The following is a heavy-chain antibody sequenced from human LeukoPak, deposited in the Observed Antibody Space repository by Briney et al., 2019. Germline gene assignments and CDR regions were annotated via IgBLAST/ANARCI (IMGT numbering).Heavy chain of an antibody. J-gene: IGHJ4*02. Sequence: SETLSLTCTVSGGSISSGDYYWSWIRQPPGKGLEWIGYIYYSGSTYYNPSLKSRVTISVDTSKNQFSLKLSSVTAADTAVYYCARGVLLWFGESPFFDYWGQGTLVTVSS. CDR3: ARGVLLWFGESPFFDY. V-gene: IGHV4-30-4*02. D-gene: IGHD3-10*01. CDR1: GGSISSGDYY. CDR2: IYYSGST.